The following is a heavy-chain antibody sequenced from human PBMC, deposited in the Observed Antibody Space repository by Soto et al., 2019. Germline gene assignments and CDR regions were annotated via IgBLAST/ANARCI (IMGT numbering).Heavy chain of an antibody. CDR3: VTDSSRGDY. CDR1: GFTFSKYW. J-gene: IGHJ4*02. Sequence: EVQLVESGGGLAQPGGSLRLSCAASGFTFSKYWMHWVRLAPGKGLEWVANIKENGREMYYVDSVKGRFTISRDNAKNSLYLQMNSLRAEDTAVYYCVTDSSRGDYWGQGTLVTVSS. V-gene: IGHV3-7*01. CDR2: IKENGREM.